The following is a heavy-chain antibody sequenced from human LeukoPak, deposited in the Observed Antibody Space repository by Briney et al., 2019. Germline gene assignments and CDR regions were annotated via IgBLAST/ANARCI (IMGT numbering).Heavy chain of an antibody. CDR3: ARLVPERFFQLNPEGYYDY. V-gene: IGHV4-34*01. D-gene: IGHD3-3*01. J-gene: IGHJ4*02. CDR2: INRSGNT. CDR1: GEPFSGYY. Sequence: KSSETLSLTCGVSGEPFSGYYWSWIRQTPGKGLELIGEINRSGNTDYNPSLKSRVSISIDTSKNQFSLKMISVTAADTAVYYCARLVPERFFQLNPEGYYDYWGQGTLVTVSS.